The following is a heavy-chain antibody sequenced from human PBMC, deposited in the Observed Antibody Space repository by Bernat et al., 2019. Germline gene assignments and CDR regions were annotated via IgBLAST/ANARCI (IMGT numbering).Heavy chain of an antibody. Sequence: EVQLLESGGGLVQPGGSLRLSCAASGFTFSSYAMSWVRQAPGKGLEWVSAISGSGGSTYYADSVKGRFTISRDNSKNTLYLQMNSLRAEDTAVYYCARDIVATGADYYYYMDVWGKGTTVTVSS. CDR3: ARDIVATGADYYYYMDV. V-gene: IGHV3-23*01. D-gene: IGHD5-12*01. CDR2: ISGSGGST. CDR1: GFTFSSYA. J-gene: IGHJ6*03.